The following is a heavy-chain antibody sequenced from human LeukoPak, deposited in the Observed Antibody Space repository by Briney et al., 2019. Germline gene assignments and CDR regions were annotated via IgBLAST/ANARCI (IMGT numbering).Heavy chain of an antibody. J-gene: IGHJ6*02. CDR1: GFTFSNYA. CDR2: ISGSGLTT. Sequence: PGGSLRLSCAASGFTFSNYAMTWVRQAPGKGLEWVSAISGSGLTTYYADSVKGRFTISRDNSKNTLYLQMNSLRAEDTAVYYCAKGLYYYDSSGHQTPYYYYGMDVWGQGTTVTVSS. D-gene: IGHD3-22*01. V-gene: IGHV3-23*01. CDR3: AKGLYYYDSSGHQTPYYYYGMDV.